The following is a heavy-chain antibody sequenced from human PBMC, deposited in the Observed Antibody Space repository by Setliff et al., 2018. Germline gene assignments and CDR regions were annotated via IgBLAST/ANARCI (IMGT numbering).Heavy chain of an antibody. Sequence: PSETLSLTCSVSGGSIGSHYWSWIRLAPGKGLEWIGYIYYSGSTSYYNPSLKSRVTISVDTSKNQFSLELRSVTAADTAVYYCARLPPLHTPMALTFDYWGQGILVTVSS. CDR3: ARLPPLHTPMALTFDY. J-gene: IGHJ4*02. CDR2: IYYSGSTS. CDR1: GGSIGSHY. D-gene: IGHD5-18*01. V-gene: IGHV4-59*08.